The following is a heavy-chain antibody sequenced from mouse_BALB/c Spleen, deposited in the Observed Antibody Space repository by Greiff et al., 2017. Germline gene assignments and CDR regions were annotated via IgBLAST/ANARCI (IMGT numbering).Heavy chain of an antibody. V-gene: IGHV3-2*02. Sequence: DVKLVESGPGLVKPSQSLSLTCTVTGYSITSDYAWNWIRQFPGNKLEWMGYISYSGSTSYNPSLKSRISITRDTSKNQFFLQLNSVTTEDTATYYCARDYDYDSYYFDYWGQGTTLTVSS. CDR2: ISYSGST. CDR1: GYSITSDYA. J-gene: IGHJ2*01. D-gene: IGHD2-4*01. CDR3: ARDYDYDSYYFDY.